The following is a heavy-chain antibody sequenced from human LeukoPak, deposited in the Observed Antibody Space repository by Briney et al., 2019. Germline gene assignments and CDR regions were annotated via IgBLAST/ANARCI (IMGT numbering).Heavy chain of an antibody. CDR1: GFTFSSYW. V-gene: IGHV3-7*01. J-gene: IGHJ4*02. CDR2: TNQDGSEK. CDR3: ARLNNYFDS. Sequence: GGSLRLSCAASGFTFSSYWMSWVRQAPGEGLEWVARTNQDGSEKHYVDSVKGRFSISRDNAKNSLYLQMNGLRAEDTAVYYCARLNNYFDSWGQGTLVTVSS. D-gene: IGHD1/OR15-1a*01.